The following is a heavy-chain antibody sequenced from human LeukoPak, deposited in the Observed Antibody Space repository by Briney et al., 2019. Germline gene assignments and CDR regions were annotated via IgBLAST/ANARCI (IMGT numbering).Heavy chain of an antibody. CDR3: ARDGVQLWF. V-gene: IGHV3-66*01. Sequence: PSETLSLSCTVSGDSIGSYYWSWVRQAPGKGLEWVSVIYSGGSTYYADSVKGRFTISRDNSKNTLYLQMNSLRAEDTAVYYCARDGVQLWFGGQGTLVTVSS. CDR2: IYSGGST. D-gene: IGHD5-18*01. J-gene: IGHJ4*02. CDR1: GDSIGSYY.